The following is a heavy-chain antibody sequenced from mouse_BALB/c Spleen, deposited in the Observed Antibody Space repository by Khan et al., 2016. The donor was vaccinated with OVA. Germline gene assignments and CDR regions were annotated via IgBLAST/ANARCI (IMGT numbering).Heavy chain of an antibody. CDR1: GYTFTGYW. CDR3: ARGGITTEYFDY. V-gene: IGHV1-87*01. Sequence: QVQLKESGTELARPCASVNLSCNASGYTFTGYWMQRVKQRPGQGLVWIVAIYPGDGNTRYTQKFKGKASLTADKSYSTSYMQLRSVASEDSAVYYCARGGITTEYFDYWGQGTTLTVSS. J-gene: IGHJ2*01. D-gene: IGHD1-1*01. CDR2: IYPGDGNT.